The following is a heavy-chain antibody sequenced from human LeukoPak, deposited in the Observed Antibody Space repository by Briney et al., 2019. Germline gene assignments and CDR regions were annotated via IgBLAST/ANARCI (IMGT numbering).Heavy chain of an antibody. J-gene: IGHJ6*02. CDR1: GFTVSSNY. CDR2: IYSGGST. D-gene: IGHD1-1*01. V-gene: IGHV3-53*04. CDR3: ARDERFPYYYGMDV. Sequence: SGGSLRLSCAASGFTVSSNYMSWVRQAPGKGLEWVSVIYSGGSTYYADSVKGRFTISRHNSKNTLYLQMNSLRAEDTAVYYCARDERFPYYYGMDVWGQGTTVTVSS.